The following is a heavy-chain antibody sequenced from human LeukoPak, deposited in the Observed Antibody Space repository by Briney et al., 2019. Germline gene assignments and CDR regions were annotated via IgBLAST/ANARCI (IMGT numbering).Heavy chain of an antibody. V-gene: IGHV3-11*04. J-gene: IGHJ4*02. CDR2: MSFSGTDI. D-gene: IGHD5-18*01. CDR3: ARHLSGVTGYTYGRGIDY. CDR1: GFTFSDFY. Sequence: GGSLRLSCAVSGFTFSDFYMRWIRQAPGKGLEWVSYMSFSGTDISYADSVKGRFTISRDNARNSLYLQMISLRAEDTAVYYCARHLSGVTGYTYGRGIDYWGQGTLVTVSS.